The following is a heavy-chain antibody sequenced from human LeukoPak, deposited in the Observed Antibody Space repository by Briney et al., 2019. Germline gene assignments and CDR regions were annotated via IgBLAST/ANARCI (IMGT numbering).Heavy chain of an antibody. Sequence: ASVKVSCKASGGTFSSYAISWVRQAPGQGLEWMGGIIPIFGTANYAQKFQGRVTITTDESTSTAYMELSSLRSEDTAVYYCARDTYYYDNGDYIDVFDSWGQGTMVTVSS. D-gene: IGHD3-22*01. CDR2: IIPIFGTA. V-gene: IGHV1-69*05. J-gene: IGHJ3*02. CDR1: GGTFSSYA. CDR3: ARDTYYYDNGDYIDVFDS.